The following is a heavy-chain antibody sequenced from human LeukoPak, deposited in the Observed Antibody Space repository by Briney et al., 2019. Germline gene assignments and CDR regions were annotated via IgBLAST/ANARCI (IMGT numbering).Heavy chain of an antibody. J-gene: IGHJ4*02. V-gene: IGHV3-23*01. CDR3: AKDRDYYDSSGSLDY. CDR2: ISGSGGST. CDR1: GFTFSSYA. D-gene: IGHD3-22*01. Sequence: RGSLTVPCAASGFTFSSYAMSWVRQAPGKGLEWVSAISGSGGSTYYADSVKGRLTISRDNSKNTLYLQMNSLRAEDTAVYYCAKDRDYYDSSGSLDYWGQGILVTVSS.